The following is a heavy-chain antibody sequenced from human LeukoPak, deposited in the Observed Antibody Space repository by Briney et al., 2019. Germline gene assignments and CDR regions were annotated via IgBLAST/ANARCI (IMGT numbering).Heavy chain of an antibody. D-gene: IGHD6-13*01. Sequence: SVKVSCKASGGTFSSYAISWVRQAPGQGLEWMGGIIPIFGTANYAQKFRGRVTITADKSTRTAYMELSSLRSEDTAVYYCARDEAAAGTYYFDYWGQGTLVTVSS. CDR1: GGTFSSYA. CDR3: ARDEAAAGTYYFDY. V-gene: IGHV1-69*06. CDR2: IIPIFGTA. J-gene: IGHJ4*02.